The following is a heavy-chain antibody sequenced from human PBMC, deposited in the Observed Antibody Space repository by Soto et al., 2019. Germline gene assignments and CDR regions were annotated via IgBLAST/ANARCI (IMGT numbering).Heavy chain of an antibody. CDR3: SKGRGGSGSLTPRVDF. V-gene: IGHV3-23*01. J-gene: IGHJ4*02. D-gene: IGHD3-10*01. CDR2: ISGGGDTT. Sequence: EVQLLESGGGLVQPGGSLRLSCAASGFTFNNYAMTWVRQAPGKGLEWVSAISGGGDTTSYADSVKGRFTVSRDGSKNTLYLKMSSLRAYDTALYYCSKGRGGSGSLTPRVDFWGQGTLVTVSS. CDR1: GFTFNNYA.